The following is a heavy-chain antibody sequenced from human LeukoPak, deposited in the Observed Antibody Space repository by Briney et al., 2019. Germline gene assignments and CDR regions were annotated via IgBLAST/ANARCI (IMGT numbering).Heavy chain of an antibody. V-gene: IGHV4-30-2*01. CDR2: IYHSGST. CDR1: GGSIGSGGYS. Sequence: PSETLSLTCAVSGGSIGSGGYSWSWIRQPPGKGLEWIGYIYHSGSTYYNPSLKSRVTISVDRSKNQFSLKLSSVTAADTAVYYCARGTSYYYYGMDVWGQGTTVTVSS. J-gene: IGHJ6*02. CDR3: ARGTSYYYYGMDV.